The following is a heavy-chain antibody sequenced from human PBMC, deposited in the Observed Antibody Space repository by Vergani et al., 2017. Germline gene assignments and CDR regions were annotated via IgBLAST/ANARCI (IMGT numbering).Heavy chain of an antibody. V-gene: IGHV3-30*02. J-gene: IGHJ4*02. CDR1: GFTFSSYG. CDR2: IRYDGSNK. Sequence: QVQLVESGGGVVQPGGSLRLSCAASGFTFSSYGMHWVRQAPGKGLEWVAFIRYDGSNKYYADSVKGRFTISRDNSKNTLYLQMNSLIAEDTAVYYCAKEMFLYCSSTSCYLFDDWGEGSL. D-gene: IGHD2-2*01. CDR3: AKEMFLYCSSTSCYLFDD.